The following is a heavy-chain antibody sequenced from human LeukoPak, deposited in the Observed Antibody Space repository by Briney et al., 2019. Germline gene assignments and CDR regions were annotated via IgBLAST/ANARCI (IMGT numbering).Heavy chain of an antibody. CDR1: GYTFTSYY. V-gene: IGHV1-46*01. D-gene: IGHD2-2*01. CDR2: INPSGGST. J-gene: IGHJ5*02. Sequence: ASVKVSCKASGYTFTSYYMHWVRQAPGQGLEWMGIINPSGGSTSYAQKFQGRVTMTRDTSTSTVYMELSSLRSEDTAVYYSARAIVVVPAAMPALPHPAINWFEPWGQGTLVTVSS. CDR3: ARAIVVVPAAMPALPHPAINWFEP.